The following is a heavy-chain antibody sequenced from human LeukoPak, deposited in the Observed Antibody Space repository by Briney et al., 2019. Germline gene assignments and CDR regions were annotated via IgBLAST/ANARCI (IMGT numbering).Heavy chain of an antibody. J-gene: IGHJ5*02. CDR2: INPNSGGT. Sequence: ASVKVSCKASGYTFTGYYMHWVRQAPGQGLEWMGWINPNSGGTNYAQKFQGKVTMTRDTSISTAYMELNRLRSDDTAVYYCARVSYLRFLEWQNWFDPWGQGTLVTVSS. D-gene: IGHD3-3*01. CDR1: GYTFTGYY. CDR3: ARVSYLRFLEWQNWFDP. V-gene: IGHV1-2*02.